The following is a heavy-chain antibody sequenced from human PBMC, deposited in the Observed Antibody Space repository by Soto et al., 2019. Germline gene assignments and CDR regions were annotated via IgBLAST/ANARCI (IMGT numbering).Heavy chain of an antibody. Sequence: GGSLRLSCAASGFTFSSYGMHWVRQAPGKGLEWVAVISYDGSNKYYADSVKGRFTISRDNSKNTLYLQMNSLRAEDTAVYYCAKVLVGATKIYYYYGMDVWGQGTTVTVSS. D-gene: IGHD1-26*01. J-gene: IGHJ6*02. CDR3: AKVLVGATKIYYYYGMDV. CDR1: GFTFSSYG. V-gene: IGHV3-30*18. CDR2: ISYDGSNK.